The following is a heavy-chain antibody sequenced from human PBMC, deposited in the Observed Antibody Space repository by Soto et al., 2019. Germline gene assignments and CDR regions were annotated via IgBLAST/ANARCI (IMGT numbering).Heavy chain of an antibody. D-gene: IGHD6-19*01. CDR1: RFRFSAYG. CDR2: ISDDGKTQ. CDR3: VKGGYKTGWPPFDH. J-gene: IGHJ4*01. V-gene: IGHV3-30*18. Sequence: QVKLVESGGAVVQSGRSLRLSCTASRFRFSAYGMHWVRQAPGKGLEWVALISDDGKTQFSTDSVEGRFTISRDNSRNTLYLQMNSLRPEDTAVYYCVKGGYKTGWPPFDHWGHGTRVTVSS.